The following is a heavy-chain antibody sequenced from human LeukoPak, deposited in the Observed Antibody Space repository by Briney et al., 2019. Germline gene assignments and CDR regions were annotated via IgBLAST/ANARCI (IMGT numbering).Heavy chain of an antibody. D-gene: IGHD5-24*01. Sequence: PSETLSLTCTVSGGSISSYYWSWIRQPPGNGLEWSGYIYYSGSTNHKPSLKSRVTISVDTSKNQFSLKLSSVTAADTAVYYCARQLNRDGYNYKAETNDAFDIWGQGTMVTVSS. CDR1: GGSISSYY. V-gene: IGHV4-59*08. J-gene: IGHJ3*02. CDR2: IYYSGST. CDR3: ARQLNRDGYNYKAETNDAFDI.